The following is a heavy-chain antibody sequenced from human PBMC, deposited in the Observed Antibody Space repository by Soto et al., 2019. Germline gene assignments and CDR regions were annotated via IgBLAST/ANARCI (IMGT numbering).Heavy chain of an antibody. V-gene: IGHV4-31*03. CDR2: IYYSGST. J-gene: IGHJ4*02. CDR1: GGSISSGGYY. D-gene: IGHD2-21*02. CDR3: ARTRGVTATQDKWDDY. Sequence: QVQLQESGPGLVKPSQTLSLTCTVSGGSISSGGYYWSWIRQHPGKGLEWIGYIYYSGSTYYNPSLKSRVTISGDTSKNQFSLKLSSVTAADTAVYYCARTRGVTATQDKWDDYWGQGTLVTVSS.